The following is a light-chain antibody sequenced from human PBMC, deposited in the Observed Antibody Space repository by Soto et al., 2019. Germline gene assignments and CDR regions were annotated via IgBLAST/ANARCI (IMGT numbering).Light chain of an antibody. J-gene: IGLJ1*01. Sequence: QSALTQPASVSGSPGQSITISCTGTSSDVGGYIYVSWYQQHPGKAPKLTIYDVTSRPSGVSYRFSGSKSGNTASLTISGLQAEDEADYYCSSYTTSSSYVFGTGTQLTVL. CDR3: SSYTTSSSYV. CDR1: SSDVGGYIY. CDR2: DVT. V-gene: IGLV2-14*01.